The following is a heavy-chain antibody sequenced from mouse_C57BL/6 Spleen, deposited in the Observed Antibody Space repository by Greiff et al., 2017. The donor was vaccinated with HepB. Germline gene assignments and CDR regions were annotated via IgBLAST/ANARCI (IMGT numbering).Heavy chain of an antibody. CDR3: ARKDYGGAMDY. CDR1: GYAFSSSW. J-gene: IGHJ4*01. V-gene: IGHV1-82*01. D-gene: IGHD1-1*01. Sequence: QVQLKESGPELVKPGASVKISCKASGYAFSSSWMNWVKQRPGKGLEWIGRIYPGDGDTNYNGKFKGKATLTADKSSSTAYMQLSSLTSEDSAVYFCARKDYGGAMDYWGQGTSVTVSS. CDR2: IYPGDGDT.